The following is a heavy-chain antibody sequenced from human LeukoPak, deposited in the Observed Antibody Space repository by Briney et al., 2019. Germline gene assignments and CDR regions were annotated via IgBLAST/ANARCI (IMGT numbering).Heavy chain of an antibody. CDR3: AGRYYDILTGGREGFDY. CDR1: GFTFSSYG. D-gene: IGHD3-9*01. V-gene: IGHV3-30*19. CDR2: IWYDGSNK. J-gene: IGHJ4*02. Sequence: GRSLRLSCAASGFTFSSYGMHWVRQAPGKGLEWVAVIWYDGSNKYYADSVKGRFTISRDNSKNTLSLQMDSLRAEDTALYYCAGRYYDILTGGREGFDYWGQGTLVTVSS.